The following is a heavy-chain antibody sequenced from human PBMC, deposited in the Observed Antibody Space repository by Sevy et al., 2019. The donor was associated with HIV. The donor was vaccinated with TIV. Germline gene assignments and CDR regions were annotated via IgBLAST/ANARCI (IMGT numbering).Heavy chain of an antibody. CDR1: GLAFSSYA. V-gene: IGHV3-30*04. Sequence: GGSLRLSCAASGLAFSSYAMRWVRQAPDKGLEWVAVISYDGSNQDYADSVKGRFTISRDNSKNTLYLQMNSLRVEDTAVYYCARFPPERAFDIWGQGTMVTVSS. J-gene: IGHJ3*02. CDR3: ARFPPERAFDI. CDR2: ISYDGSNQ.